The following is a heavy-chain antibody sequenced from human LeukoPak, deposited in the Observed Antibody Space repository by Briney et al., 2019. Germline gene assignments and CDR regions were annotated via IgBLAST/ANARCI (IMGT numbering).Heavy chain of an antibody. CDR2: IIPILGTT. D-gene: IGHD3-16*01. CDR3: ARAVPLGPYYYYYYYMDV. Sequence: EASVKVSCKASGGTFTTYTFSWVRQAPGQGLEWMGRIIPILGTTNYAQKFKGRVTITADKSTSTAYMELGSLRSEDTAVYYCARAVPLGPYYYYYYYMDVWGKGTTVTVSS. J-gene: IGHJ6*03. V-gene: IGHV1-69*08. CDR1: GGTFTTYT.